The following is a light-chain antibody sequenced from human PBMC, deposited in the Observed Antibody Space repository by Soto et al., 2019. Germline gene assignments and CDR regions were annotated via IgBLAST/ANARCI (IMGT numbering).Light chain of an antibody. CDR1: QSISSY. J-gene: IGKJ1*01. CDR2: AAS. V-gene: IGKV1-39*01. CDR3: QQTYSTPWR. Sequence: DIQMTQSPSSLSASVGDRVTITCRASQSISSYLNWYQQKPGKAPKLLIYAASSLQSGVPSRFSGSESGTDFTLTISSLQPEDFATYYCQQTYSTPWRFGQGTKVKSN.